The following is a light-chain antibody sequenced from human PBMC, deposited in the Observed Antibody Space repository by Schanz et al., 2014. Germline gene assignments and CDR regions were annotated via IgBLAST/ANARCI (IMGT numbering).Light chain of an antibody. V-gene: IGKV3-15*01. Sequence: ETVMTQSPDTLSVSPGDRATLSCRASQSVSSNLAWYQQKPGQAPRLLIYGASTRATAIPARFSGSGSGTEFTLTISSLQSEDFAVYYCQQYNNWPPLTFGQGTKVEIK. J-gene: IGKJ1*01. CDR3: QQYNNWPPLT. CDR1: QSVSSN. CDR2: GAS.